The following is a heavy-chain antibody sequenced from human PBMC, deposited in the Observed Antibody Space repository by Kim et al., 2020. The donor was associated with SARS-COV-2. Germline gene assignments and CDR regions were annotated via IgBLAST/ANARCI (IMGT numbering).Heavy chain of an antibody. Sequence: SETLSLTCTVSGGSISSYYWSWIRQPPGKGLEWIGYIYYSGSTNYNPSLKSRVTISVDTSQNQFSLKLSSVTAADTAMYYCARDHREWLQYTANWYFDLWGRGTLVTVSS. D-gene: IGHD3-3*01. J-gene: IGHJ2*01. CDR2: IYYSGST. CDR3: ARDHREWLQYTANWYFDL. CDR1: GGSISSYY. V-gene: IGHV4-59*01.